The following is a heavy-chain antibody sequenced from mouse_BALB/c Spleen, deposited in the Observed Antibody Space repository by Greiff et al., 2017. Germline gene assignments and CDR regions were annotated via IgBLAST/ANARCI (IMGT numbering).Heavy chain of an antibody. J-gene: IGHJ2*01. CDR1: GFTFSSYA. V-gene: IGHV5-6-5*01. D-gene: IGHD2-4*01. Sequence: EVQGVESGGGLVKPGGSLKLSCAASGFTFSSYAMSWVRQTPEKRLEWVASISSGGSTYYPDSVKGRFTISRDNARNILYLQMSSLRSEDTAMYYCARYDYDARFDYWGQGTTLTVSS. CDR2: ISSGGST. CDR3: ARYDYDARFDY.